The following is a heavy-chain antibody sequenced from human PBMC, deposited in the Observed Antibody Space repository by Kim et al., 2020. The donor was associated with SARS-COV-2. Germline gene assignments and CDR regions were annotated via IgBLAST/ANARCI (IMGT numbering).Heavy chain of an antibody. CDR1: GFTFSSYI. D-gene: IGHD2-2*01. J-gene: IGHJ4*02. Sequence: GGSMRLSCAASGFTFSSYIMNWVRQAPGKGLEWVSSISSSSSYIYYADSVKGRFTISRDNAKNSLYLQMNSLRAEDTAVYYCAREYLVTSCYGYWGQGTLVTVSS. CDR3: AREYLVTSCYGY. V-gene: IGHV3-21*01. CDR2: ISSSSSYI.